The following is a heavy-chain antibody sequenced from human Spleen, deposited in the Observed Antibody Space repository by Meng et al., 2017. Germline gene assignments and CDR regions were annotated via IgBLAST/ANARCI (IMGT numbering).Heavy chain of an antibody. D-gene: IGHD4-11*01. CDR1: GGSFSGYY. Sequence: HLPPVGGVLLRPSETLSLTFAVYGGSFSGYYWSWIRQPPGKGLEWIGDINHSGSTNYNPSLESRATISVDTSQNNLSLKLSSVTAADSAVYYCARGPTTMAHDFDYWGQGTLVTVSS. J-gene: IGHJ4*02. V-gene: IGHV4-34*01. CDR2: INHSGST. CDR3: ARGPTTMAHDFDY.